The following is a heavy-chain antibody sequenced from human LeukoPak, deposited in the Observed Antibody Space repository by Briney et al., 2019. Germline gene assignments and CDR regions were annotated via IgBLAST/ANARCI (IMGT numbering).Heavy chain of an antibody. V-gene: IGHV3-13*01. CDR1: GFTFSAYD. D-gene: IGHD3-3*01. J-gene: IGHJ6*02. CDR2: ITTTGDT. Sequence: GGSLRLSCAASGFTFSAYDMHWVCQGTGKRLEWVSSITTTGDTHYSDSVKGRFTISRDNSKNTLYLQMNSLRAEDTAVYYCARDRGYDFWSGYYALPGYYYYGMDVWGQGTTVTVSS. CDR3: ARDRGYDFWSGYYALPGYYYYGMDV.